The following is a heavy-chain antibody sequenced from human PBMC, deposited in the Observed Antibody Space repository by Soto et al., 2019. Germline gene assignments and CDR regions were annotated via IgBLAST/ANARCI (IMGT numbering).Heavy chain of an antibody. CDR3: ARDRRLLEGIDY. CDR2: IWYDGSNK. Sequence: QMHLVESGGGVVQPGRSLTLSCVASGFTFTSYGIHWVRQAPRKGLEWVAVIWYDGSNKYYGDSVKGRFSISRDNSKNTLNLQMTSLRAEDTAVDYCARDRRLLEGIDYWGQGTLVSVSS. CDR1: GFTFTSYG. D-gene: IGHD3-3*01. V-gene: IGHV3-33*01. J-gene: IGHJ4*02.